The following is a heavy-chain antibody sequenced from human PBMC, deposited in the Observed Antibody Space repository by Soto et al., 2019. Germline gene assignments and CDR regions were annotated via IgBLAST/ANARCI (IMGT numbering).Heavy chain of an antibody. CDR2: ISGSGGST. V-gene: IGHV3-23*01. CDR3: AKGGDSGSYYGLWYFDY. J-gene: IGHJ4*02. Sequence: EVQLLESGGGLVQPGGSLRLSCAAFGFTFSSYAMSWVRQAPGKGLEWVSAISGSGGSTYYGASVKGRFTISRDNSKNSVYLQSNSLRAEDTAVYYCAKGGDSGSYYGLWYFDYWGQGTLVTVSS. D-gene: IGHD1-26*01. CDR1: GFTFSSYA.